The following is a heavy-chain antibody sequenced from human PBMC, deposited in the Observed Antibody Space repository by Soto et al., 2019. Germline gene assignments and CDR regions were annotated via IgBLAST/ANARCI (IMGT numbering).Heavy chain of an antibody. V-gene: IGHV4-4*02. D-gene: IGHD2-8*01. Sequence: VQLQESGPGLVNPSVTLSLTCAVSGGSISSDNWWSWVRQPPGKVLVWIGDIYHSGSTNYDSSLRGRVTISIAKSKNQFSLKLNSVTAADTAVYYCAGTIHYWGQGTLVTVSS. CDR1: GGSISSDNW. CDR3: AGTIHY. J-gene: IGHJ4*02. CDR2: IYHSGST.